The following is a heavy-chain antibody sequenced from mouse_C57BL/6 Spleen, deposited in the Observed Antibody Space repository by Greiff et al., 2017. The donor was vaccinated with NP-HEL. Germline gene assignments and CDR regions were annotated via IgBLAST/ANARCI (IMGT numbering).Heavy chain of an antibody. V-gene: IGHV5-4*01. CDR2: ISDGGSYT. D-gene: IGHD4-1*01. J-gene: IGHJ1*03. Sequence: EVMLVESGGGLVKPGGSLKLSCAASGFTFSSYAMSWVRQTPEKRLEWVATISDGGSYTYYPDNVKGRFTISRDNAKNNLYLQMSHLKSEDTAMYYCARELGLRYFDVWGTGTTVTVAS. CDR3: ARELGLRYFDV. CDR1: GFTFSSYA.